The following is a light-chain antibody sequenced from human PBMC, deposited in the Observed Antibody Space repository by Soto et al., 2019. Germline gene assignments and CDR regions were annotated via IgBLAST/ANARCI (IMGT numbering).Light chain of an antibody. CDR1: SGDVARYDY. CDR3: CSYEGNFVHV. CDR2: XXX. V-gene: IGLV2-11*01. J-gene: IGLJ1*01. Sequence: QSVLTQPPSVSGSPGQSVTISCLGTSGDVARYDYVSWYQQHPGKAPKLLXXXXXXXPSGVPDRFSGSKSGNPASLTISGLQAEDEADYYCCSYEGNFVHVFDSGTKVTAL.